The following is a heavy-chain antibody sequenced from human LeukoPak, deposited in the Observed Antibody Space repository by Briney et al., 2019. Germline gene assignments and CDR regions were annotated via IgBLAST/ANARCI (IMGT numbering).Heavy chain of an antibody. D-gene: IGHD2-2*01. J-gene: IGHJ3*02. V-gene: IGHV1-69-2*01. Sequence: FQGRVTISADTSTDTAYLELTSLRSDDTAVYYCAREGRSSTSHDAFDIWGQGTMVTVSS. CDR3: AREGRSSTSHDAFDI.